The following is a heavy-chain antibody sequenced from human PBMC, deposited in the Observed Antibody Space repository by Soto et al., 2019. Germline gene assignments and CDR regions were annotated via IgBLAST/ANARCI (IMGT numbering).Heavy chain of an antibody. CDR2: INPSGGST. V-gene: IGHV1-46*01. CDR3: ARVMGAPPDPSSSEGDIGV. J-gene: IGHJ6*02. Sequence: VASVKVSCKASGYTFTSYYMHWVRQAPGQGLEWMGIINPSGGSTSYAQKFQGRVTMTRDTSTSTVYMELSSLRSEDTAVVYSARVMGAPPDPSSSEGDIGVLGQGTTVTVSS. D-gene: IGHD6-6*01. CDR1: GYTFTSYY.